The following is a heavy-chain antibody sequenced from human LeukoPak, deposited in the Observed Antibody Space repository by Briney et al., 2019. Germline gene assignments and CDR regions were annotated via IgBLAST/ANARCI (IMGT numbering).Heavy chain of an antibody. CDR1: GFTFNNYW. D-gene: IGHD5-12*01. J-gene: IGHJ4*02. V-gene: IGHV3-74*03. Sequence: PGGSLRLSCAASGFTFNNYWMHWVRQAPGKGLVWVSHINSDGSSTTYADSVKGRFTISRDNAKNTLYLQMNSLRAEDTAVYYCARVHGYVSGAFDYWGQGSLVTASS. CDR3: ARVHGYVSGAFDY. CDR2: INSDGSST.